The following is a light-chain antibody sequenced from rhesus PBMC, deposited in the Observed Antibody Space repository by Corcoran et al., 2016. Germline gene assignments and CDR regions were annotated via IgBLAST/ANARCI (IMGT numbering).Light chain of an antibody. Sequence: DIQMTQSPSSLSASVGDRVTITCRASQGITKDLAWYQQKPGETPKLLVYEESSLQSGIPSRFSGSGSVTDFTLTIRSLQPEDFATYYCQHYYNIPYSFGQGTKVEIK. CDR3: QHYYNIPYS. CDR2: EES. J-gene: IGKJ2*01. CDR1: QGITKD. V-gene: IGKV1-25*01.